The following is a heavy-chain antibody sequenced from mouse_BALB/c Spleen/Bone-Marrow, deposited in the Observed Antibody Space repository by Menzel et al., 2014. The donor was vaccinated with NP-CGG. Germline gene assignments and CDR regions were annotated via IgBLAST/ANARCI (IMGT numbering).Heavy chain of an antibody. V-gene: IGHV1-69*02. CDR3: ASYYGYDEGFAY. D-gene: IGHD2-2*01. CDR1: GYTFTSYW. Sequence: VQLQESGAELVKPGASVKLSCKASGYTFTSYWMHWVNQRPGQGLEWIGEIDPSDSYTNYNQKFKGKATLTVDKSSSTAYMQLSSLTSEDSAVYYCASYYGYDEGFAYWGQGALVTVSA. J-gene: IGHJ3*01. CDR2: IDPSDSYT.